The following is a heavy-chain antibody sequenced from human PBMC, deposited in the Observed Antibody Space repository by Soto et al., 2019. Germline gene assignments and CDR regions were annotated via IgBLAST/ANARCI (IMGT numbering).Heavy chain of an antibody. Sequence: PSVTLCLPCSVAGGSLSGGGSYWSWIRQHPGKGLEWIGYLYYSASTSYNPSLKSRVTISVDTSKTQLSLSLSSVAAADTAVYYCASRGIAWGRNWFDPGGWGTLVTVSS. CDR2: LYYSAST. CDR1: GGSLSGGGSY. D-gene: IGHD2-21*01. V-gene: IGHV4-31*03. J-gene: IGHJ5*02. CDR3: ASRGIAWGRNWFDP.